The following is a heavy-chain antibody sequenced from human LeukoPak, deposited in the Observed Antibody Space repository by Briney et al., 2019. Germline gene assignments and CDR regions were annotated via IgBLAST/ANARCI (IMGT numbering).Heavy chain of an antibody. J-gene: IGHJ4*02. CDR2: IWYDGSNK. V-gene: IGHV3-33*01. CDR3: ARDESYYFDY. Sequence: PGRSLRLSCAASGFTFSSYGMHWVRQAPGKGLEWVAVIWYDGSNKYYADSVKGRFTISSDNSKNTLYLQMNSLRAEDTAVYYCARDESYYFDYWGQGTLVTVSS. CDR1: GFTFSSYG.